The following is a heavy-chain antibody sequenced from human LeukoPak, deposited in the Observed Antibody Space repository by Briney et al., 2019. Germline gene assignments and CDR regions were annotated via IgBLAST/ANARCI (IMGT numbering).Heavy chain of an antibody. CDR1: GFTFSTSR. J-gene: IGHJ4*02. CDR2: XXXXXSYI. Sequence: GGSLRLSCAASGFTFSTSRMNWVRQAPGKGXXXXXXXXXXXSYIYYADSVQGRXTISRDNAIHSLYLQMNGLRAEDTAVYYCARDEGDTSGHFSNRPYYFDYWGRGTLVTVSS. CDR3: ARDEGDTSGHFSNRPYYFDY. V-gene: IGHV3-21*01. D-gene: IGHD3-22*01.